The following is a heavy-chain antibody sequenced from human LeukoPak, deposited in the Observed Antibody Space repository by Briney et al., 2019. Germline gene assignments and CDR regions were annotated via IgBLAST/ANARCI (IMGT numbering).Heavy chain of an antibody. D-gene: IGHD4-17*01. J-gene: IGHJ3*02. CDR2: ISYDGSNK. V-gene: IGHV3-30-3*01. CDR1: GFTFSSYA. CDR3: ARGGLRGRDDAFDI. Sequence: GGSLRLSCAASGFTFSSYAMHWVRQAPGKELEWVAVISYDGSNKYYADSVKGRFTISRDNSKNTLYLQMNSLRAEDTAVYYCARGGLRGRDDAFDIWGQGTMVTVSS.